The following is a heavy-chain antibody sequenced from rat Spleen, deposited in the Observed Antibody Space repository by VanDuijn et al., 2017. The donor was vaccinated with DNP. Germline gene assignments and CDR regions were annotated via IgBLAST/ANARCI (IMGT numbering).Heavy chain of an antibody. Sequence: QVQLKESGPGLVQPSQTLSLTCTVAGFSLTTYNVHWVRQPPGKGLEWMGVMWTDGDTSYNSALKSRLSITRDTSKSQVFLKVNSLQSEDTATYFCARESYWFDYWGQGVMVTVSS. J-gene: IGHJ2*01. D-gene: IGHD4-2*01. CDR2: MWTDGDT. CDR3: ARESYWFDY. V-gene: IGHV2-32*01. CDR1: GFSLTTYN.